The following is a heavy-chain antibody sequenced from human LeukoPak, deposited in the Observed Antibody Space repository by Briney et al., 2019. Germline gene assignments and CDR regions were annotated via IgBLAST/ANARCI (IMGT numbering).Heavy chain of an antibody. V-gene: IGHV4-59*12. CDR2: IHYSGST. CDR3: ARDILTGDYYYYYMDV. Sequence: PSETLSLTCTVSGASTSSFSWSWIRQPPGKGLEWIGYIHYSGSTNYNSSLKSRVTISVDTSKNQFSLKLSSVTAADTAVYYCARDILTGDYYYYYMDVWGKGTTVTVSS. D-gene: IGHD7-27*01. J-gene: IGHJ6*03. CDR1: GASTSSFS.